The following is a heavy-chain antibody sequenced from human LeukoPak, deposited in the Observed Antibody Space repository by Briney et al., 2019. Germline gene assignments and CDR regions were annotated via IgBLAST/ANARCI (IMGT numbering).Heavy chain of an antibody. D-gene: IGHD5-18*01. CDR2: ISGSGGSA. CDR3: AIRGYSYDYGMDV. Sequence: PGGSLRLSCAASGFTFSSYAMSWVRRAPGKGLEWVSGISGSGGSAYYADSVKGRFTISRDNSKNTLYLQMNSLRAEDTAVYYCAIRGYSYDYGMDVWGQGTTVTVSS. J-gene: IGHJ6*02. V-gene: IGHV3-23*01. CDR1: GFTFSSYA.